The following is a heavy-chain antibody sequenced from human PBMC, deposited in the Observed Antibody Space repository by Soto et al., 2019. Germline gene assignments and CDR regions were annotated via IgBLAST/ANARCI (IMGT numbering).Heavy chain of an antibody. CDR1: GFNFRSYA. V-gene: IGHV3-30-3*01. CDR3: ARAGHVLRFLAPGMGY. Sequence: GGSLRLSCAASGFNFRSYARHWVRQAPGKGLEWVAVISYDGSNKYYADSVKGRFTISRDNSKNTLYLQMNSLRAEDTAVYYCARAGHVLRFLAPGMGYWGQGTLVTVSS. D-gene: IGHD3-3*01. J-gene: IGHJ4*02. CDR2: ISYDGSNK.